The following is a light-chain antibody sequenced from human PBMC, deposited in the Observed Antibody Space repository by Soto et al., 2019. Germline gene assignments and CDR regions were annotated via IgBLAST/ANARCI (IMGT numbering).Light chain of an antibody. J-gene: IGKJ3*01. Sequence: DIQMTQSPSSVSASVGGRVIITCRTSQSINNYLNWYQKKPGQAPNLLIYAASSLQSGVPSRFSGSGSGTEFTLTISSLQPEDFATYYCQQSYSTLFTFGPGTKVDVK. CDR2: AAS. V-gene: IGKV1-39*01. CDR3: QQSYSTLFT. CDR1: QSINNY.